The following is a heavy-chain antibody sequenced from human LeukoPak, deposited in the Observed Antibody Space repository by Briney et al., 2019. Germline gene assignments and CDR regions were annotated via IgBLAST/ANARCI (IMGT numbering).Heavy chain of an antibody. V-gene: IGHV4-61*02. Sequence: PSETLSLTCTVSGGSISSGSYYWSWIRQPAGKGLEWIGRIYTSGSTNYNPSLKSRVTISVDTSKNQFSLKLSSVTAADTAVYYCARGSRYSGNYLYYFDYWGQGTLVTVTS. CDR3: ARGSRYSGNYLYYFDY. CDR1: GGSISSGSYY. J-gene: IGHJ4*02. CDR2: IYTSGST. D-gene: IGHD1-26*01.